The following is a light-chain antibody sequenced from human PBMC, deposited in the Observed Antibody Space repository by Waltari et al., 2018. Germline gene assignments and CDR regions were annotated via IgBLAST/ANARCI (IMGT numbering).Light chain of an antibody. CDR2: WAS. CDR1: QNILHTSNNLNS. Sequence: DIVMTQSPDSLAVSLGERATINCKSSQNILHTSNNLNSLAWYQQEPGQPPKLLIYWASIRQFGVPARFSGGGSGTDFTLTIASLQAEDVAIYYCQQYYSAVTFGGGTKVEIK. CDR3: QQYYSAVT. J-gene: IGKJ4*01. V-gene: IGKV4-1*01.